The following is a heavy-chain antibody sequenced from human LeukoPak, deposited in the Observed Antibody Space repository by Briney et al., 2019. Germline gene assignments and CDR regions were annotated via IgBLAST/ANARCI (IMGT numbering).Heavy chain of an antibody. J-gene: IGHJ4*02. Sequence: SETLSLTCTVSGGSISSYYWSWIRQPPGKGLEWIGYIYYSGSTNYNPSLKSRVTISVDTSKNQVFLKLSSVAAADKAVYYCARETLSDCCSGYYSWRQGTLVTVSS. D-gene: IGHD3-3*01. CDR1: GGSISSYY. CDR3: ARETLSDCCSGYYS. V-gene: IGHV4-59*13. CDR2: IYYSGST.